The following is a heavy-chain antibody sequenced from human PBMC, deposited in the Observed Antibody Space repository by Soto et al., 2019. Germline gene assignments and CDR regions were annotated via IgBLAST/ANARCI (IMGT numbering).Heavy chain of an antibody. Sequence: QVQLQQWGAGLLKPSETLSLTCAVYGGSFSGYYWNWIRQPPGKGLEGIGEVNDSGGTNYKPSLKSRVNISIDKSKTQFSLKLSSVTAADTAVYYCARGRKYQLVNTKFNWFDPWGQGTLVTVSS. V-gene: IGHV4-34*01. CDR1: GGSFSGYY. CDR3: ARGRKYQLVNTKFNWFDP. J-gene: IGHJ5*02. CDR2: VNDSGGT. D-gene: IGHD2-2*01.